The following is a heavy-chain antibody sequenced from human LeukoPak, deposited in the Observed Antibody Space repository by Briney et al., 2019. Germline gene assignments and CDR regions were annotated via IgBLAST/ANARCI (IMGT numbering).Heavy chain of an antibody. Sequence: GKSLKTSCKGPGNRFTSYLIGWVRPMPGKGLEWRLIIYPGDSDTRYSPPFQGQVTISADKSISTAYLQWSSLKASDTAMYYCARYYGSGSVLDAFDIWGQGTMVTVSS. CDR3: ARYYGSGSVLDAFDI. D-gene: IGHD3-10*01. CDR2: IYPGDSDT. V-gene: IGHV5-51*01. CDR1: GNRFTSYL. J-gene: IGHJ3*02.